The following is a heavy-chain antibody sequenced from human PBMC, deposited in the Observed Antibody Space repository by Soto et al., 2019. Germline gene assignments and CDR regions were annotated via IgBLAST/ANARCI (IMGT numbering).Heavy chain of an antibody. Sequence: QITLKESGPTLVKPTQTLTLTCTFSGFSLSTSGVGVGWIRQPPGQALEWLALLYWDDDESYSPSLKSRLTINKDTSINQVVLIMTNIDPADTATYYCAHLVDGNFDYWGQGSLVTVSS. V-gene: IGHV2-5*02. J-gene: IGHJ4*02. D-gene: IGHD3-9*01. CDR1: GFSLSTSGVG. CDR3: AHLVDGNFDY. CDR2: LYWDDDE.